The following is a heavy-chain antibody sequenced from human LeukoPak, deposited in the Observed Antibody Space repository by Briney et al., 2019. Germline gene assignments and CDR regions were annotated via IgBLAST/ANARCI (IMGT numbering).Heavy chain of an antibody. J-gene: IGHJ4*02. Sequence: GRSLRLSCSTSGFTFGDYAMGWVRQAPGKGREWVGFIQAKAYGGATKYAASVNGRFSISRDDSQSIANLQMNDLKTEDTAVYYCTRAPHPRCSSSGCYLDYWGQGTLVTVSS. CDR2: IQAKAYGGAT. CDR3: TRAPHPRCSSSGCYLDY. V-gene: IGHV3-49*04. D-gene: IGHD2-2*01. CDR1: GFTFGDYA.